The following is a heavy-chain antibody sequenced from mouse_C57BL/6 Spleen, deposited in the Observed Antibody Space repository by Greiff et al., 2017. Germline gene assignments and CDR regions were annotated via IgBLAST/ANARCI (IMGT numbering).Heavy chain of an antibody. CDR3: ARWSHYYGSRRYWYFDV. J-gene: IGHJ1*03. CDR2: INYDGSST. CDR1: GFTFSDYY. V-gene: IGHV5-16*01. Sequence: EVKVEESEGGLVQPGSSMKLSCTASGFTFSDYYMAWVRQVPEKGLEWVANINYDGSSTYYLDSLKSRFIISRDNAKNILYLQMSSLKSEDTATYYCARWSHYYGSRRYWYFDVWGTGTTVTVSS. D-gene: IGHD1-1*01.